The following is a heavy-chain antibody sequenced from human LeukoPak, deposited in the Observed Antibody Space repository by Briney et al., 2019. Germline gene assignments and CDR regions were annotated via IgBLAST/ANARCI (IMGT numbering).Heavy chain of an antibody. Sequence: PSAALSLTCAVYGGSFSCYYWSWSRPPPGKGRGWIGEINHSGSTNYNPSLKSRVTISVDTSKNQFSLKLSSVTAADTAVYYCARGPRYYYGSGSYRHYYYYGMDVWGKGTTVTVSS. V-gene: IGHV4-34*01. CDR3: ARGPRYYYGSGSYRHYYYYGMDV. D-gene: IGHD3-10*01. CDR2: INHSGST. CDR1: GGSFSCYY. J-gene: IGHJ6*04.